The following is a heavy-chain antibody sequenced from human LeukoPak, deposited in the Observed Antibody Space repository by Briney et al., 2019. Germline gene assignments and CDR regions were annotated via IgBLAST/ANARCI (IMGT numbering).Heavy chain of an antibody. CDR3: AKDREPYSSGWFDY. J-gene: IGHJ4*02. CDR1: GFTFSNYD. D-gene: IGHD6-19*01. CDR2: ISYDGSNK. V-gene: IGHV3-30*18. Sequence: GGSLRLSCAASGFTFSNYDMHWVRQAPGKGLEWVAVISYDGSNKYYADSVKGRFTISRDNSKNTLYLQMNSLRAEDTAVYYCAKDREPYSSGWFDYWGQETLVTVSS.